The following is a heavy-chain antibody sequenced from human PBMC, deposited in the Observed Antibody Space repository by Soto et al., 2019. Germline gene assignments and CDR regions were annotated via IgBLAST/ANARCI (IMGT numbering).Heavy chain of an antibody. J-gene: IGHJ6*02. D-gene: IGHD3-22*01. CDR3: ARALSDPEKVNYYSYGMDV. CDR2: IIPIFGTA. Sequence: SVKVSCKASGCTFSSYAISWVRQAPGQGLEWMGGIIPIFGTANYAQKFQGRVTITADESTSTAYMELSSLRSEDTAVYYCARALSDPEKVNYYSYGMDVWGQGTTVTVSS. V-gene: IGHV1-69*13. CDR1: GCTFSSYA.